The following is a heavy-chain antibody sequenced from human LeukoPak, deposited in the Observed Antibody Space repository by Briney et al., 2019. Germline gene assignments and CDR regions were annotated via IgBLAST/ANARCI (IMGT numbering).Heavy chain of an antibody. Sequence: SVKVSCKASGGTFSSYAISWVRQAPGQGLEWMGGIIPIFGTANYAQKFQGRVTITADESTSTAYMELSSLRSEDTAAYYCARGLRPSYYYDSSGYYYRLDYWGQGTLVTVSS. V-gene: IGHV1-69*13. J-gene: IGHJ4*02. D-gene: IGHD3-22*01. CDR1: GGTFSSYA. CDR3: ARGLRPSYYYDSSGYYYRLDY. CDR2: IIPIFGTA.